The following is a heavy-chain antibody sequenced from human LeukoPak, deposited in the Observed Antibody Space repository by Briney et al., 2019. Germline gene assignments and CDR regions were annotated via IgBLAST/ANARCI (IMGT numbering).Heavy chain of an antibody. Sequence: SVKVSCKASGGTFSSYAISWVRQAPGQGLEWMGRIIPIFGIANYAQKFQGRVTVTADKSTSTAYMELSSLRSEDTAVYYCARETDLGGYDLFDYWGQGTLVTVSS. J-gene: IGHJ4*02. CDR1: GGTFSSYA. V-gene: IGHV1-69*04. D-gene: IGHD5-12*01. CDR3: ARETDLGGYDLFDY. CDR2: IIPIFGIA.